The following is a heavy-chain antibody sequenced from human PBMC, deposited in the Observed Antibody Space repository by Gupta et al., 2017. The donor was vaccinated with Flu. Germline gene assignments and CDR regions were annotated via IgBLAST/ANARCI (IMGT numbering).Heavy chain of an antibody. V-gene: IGHV3-23*01. J-gene: IGHJ4*02. Sequence: ISWVRQAPGKGLEWVSAISGSGGSTYYADSVKGRFTISRDNSKNTLYLQMNSLRAEDTAVYYCAKGYCSSTSCYPYYFDYWGQGTLVTVSS. CDR2: ISGSGGST. D-gene: IGHD2-2*01. CDR3: AKGYCSSTSCYPYYFDY.